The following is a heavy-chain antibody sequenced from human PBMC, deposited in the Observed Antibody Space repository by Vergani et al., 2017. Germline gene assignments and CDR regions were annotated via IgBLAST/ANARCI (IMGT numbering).Heavy chain of an antibody. J-gene: IGHJ4*02. CDR1: GFTFSSYG. Sequence: QVQLVESGGGVVQPGRSLRLSCAASGFTFSSYGMHWGRQAPGKGLEGGAVISYDGSNKYYADSVKGRFTISRDNSKNTQYLQMSSLRVKDTAIYYCAELYGGGCYSPFWGQGTLVTVSS. CDR2: ISYDGSNK. V-gene: IGHV3-30*18. D-gene: IGHD2-15*01. CDR3: AELYGGGCYSPF.